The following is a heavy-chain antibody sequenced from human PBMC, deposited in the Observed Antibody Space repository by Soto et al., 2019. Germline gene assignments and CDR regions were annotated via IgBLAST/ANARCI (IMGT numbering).Heavy chain of an antibody. V-gene: IGHV1-58*02. CDR2: IVVGSGNT. J-gene: IGHJ3*02. CDR1: GFTFTSSA. Sequence: SVKVSCKASGFTFTSSAMQWVRQARGQRLEWIGWIVVGSGNTNYAQKFQERVTITRDMSTSTAYMELSSLRSEDTAVYYCAALDIVVVPAAKMNAFDIWGQGTMVTVSS. D-gene: IGHD2-2*03. CDR3: AALDIVVVPAAKMNAFDI.